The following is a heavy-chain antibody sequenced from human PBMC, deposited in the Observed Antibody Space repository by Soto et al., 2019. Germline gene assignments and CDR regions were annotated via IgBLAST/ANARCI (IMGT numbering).Heavy chain of an antibody. V-gene: IGHV1-69*13. CDR2: IIPIFGTA. CDR1: GGTFSSYA. D-gene: IGHD6-13*01. Sequence: SVKVSCKASGGTFSSYAISWVRQAPGQGLEWMGGIIPIFGTANYAQKFQGRVTITADESTSTAYMELSSLRSEDTAVYYCAIPPAGIAAAGYYYGMDVWGQGXTVTVSS. J-gene: IGHJ6*02. CDR3: AIPPAGIAAAGYYYGMDV.